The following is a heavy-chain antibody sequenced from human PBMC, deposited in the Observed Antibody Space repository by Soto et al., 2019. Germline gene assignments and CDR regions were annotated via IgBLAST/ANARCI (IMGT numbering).Heavy chain of an antibody. CDR1: GFTFSSYS. CDR3: ARHPERIAQIGWFDP. Sequence: EVQLVESGGGLVQPGGSLRLSCAASGFTFSSYSINWVRQAPGKGLEWVSYISSSSSTIYYADSVKGRFTISRDNAKNSLYRQMNSLRAEDTAVYYCARHPERIAQIGWFDPWGQGTLVTVSS. V-gene: IGHV3-48*01. D-gene: IGHD6-13*01. CDR2: ISSSSSTI. J-gene: IGHJ5*02.